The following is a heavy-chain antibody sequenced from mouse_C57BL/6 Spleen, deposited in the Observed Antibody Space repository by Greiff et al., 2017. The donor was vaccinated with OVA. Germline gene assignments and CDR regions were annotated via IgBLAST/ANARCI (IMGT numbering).Heavy chain of an antibody. CDR2: IYPGDGDT. J-gene: IGHJ2*01. CDR1: GYAFSSSW. D-gene: IGHD1-1*01. V-gene: IGHV1-82*01. CDR3: ARGDLLRYLDY. Sequence: VQLQQSGPELVKPGASVKISCKASGYAFSSSWMNWVKQRPGKGLEWIGRIYPGDGDTNYNGKFKGKATLTADKSSSTAYMQLSSLTSEDSAVYFCARGDLLRYLDYWGQGTTLTVSS.